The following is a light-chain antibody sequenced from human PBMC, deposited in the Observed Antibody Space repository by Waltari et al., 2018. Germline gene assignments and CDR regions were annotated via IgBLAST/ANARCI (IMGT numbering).Light chain of an antibody. CDR3: SSYTSSSTWV. V-gene: IGLV2-14*01. CDR1: SSDVGGYNY. CDR2: HVS. J-gene: IGLJ1*01. Sequence: QSALTQPASVSGSPGQSITISCTGTSSDVGGYNYVSWYQQHPGKAPKLMIYHVSKRPAGVSNRFYGSKAGNTASLTISVLQAEDEADYSCSSYTSSSTWVFGTGTKVTVL.